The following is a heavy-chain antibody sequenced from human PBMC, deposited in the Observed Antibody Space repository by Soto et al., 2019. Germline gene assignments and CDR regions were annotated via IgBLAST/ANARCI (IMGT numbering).Heavy chain of an antibody. Sequence: GGSLRLSCAASGFNFSGHWMHWVRQVPGKGLEWVSRINTDGGSSAYADSVKGRFTISRDNAKNTLYLQMNGLRAEDTAVYYCAREAGYCSRTSCYRRAFDTWGQGTTVTVSS. D-gene: IGHD2-2*01. J-gene: IGHJ3*02. V-gene: IGHV3-74*03. CDR3: AREAGYCSRTSCYRRAFDT. CDR2: INTDGGSS. CDR1: GFNFSGHW.